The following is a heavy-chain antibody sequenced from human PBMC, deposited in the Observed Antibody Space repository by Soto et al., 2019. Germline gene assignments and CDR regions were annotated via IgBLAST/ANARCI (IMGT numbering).Heavy chain of an antibody. D-gene: IGHD3-9*01. CDR2: LSDASSYI. Sequence: TGGSLRLSCAASGFMFSAYTMTWVRQAPGKGLEWLSSLSDASSYIDYADSLRGRFTASRDNARNSLYRQIDSLGVEDTAVYYSATPGYFSHWGPG. V-gene: IGHV3-21*06. CDR3: ATPGYFSH. J-gene: IGHJ1*01. CDR1: GFMFSAYT.